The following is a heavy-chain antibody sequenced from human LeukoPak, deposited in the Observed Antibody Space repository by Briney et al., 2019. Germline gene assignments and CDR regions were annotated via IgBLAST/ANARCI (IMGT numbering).Heavy chain of an antibody. CDR1: GYTFTSYG. CDR2: ISAYNGNT. Sequence: GASVKVSCKASGYTFTSYGISWVRQAPGQGLEWMGWISAYNGNTNYAQKLQGRVTMTTDTSTSTAYMELRSLRSDDTAVYYCATHYDFWSGQDEIDAFDIWGQGTMVTVSS. D-gene: IGHD3-3*01. V-gene: IGHV1-18*01. J-gene: IGHJ3*02. CDR3: ATHYDFWSGQDEIDAFDI.